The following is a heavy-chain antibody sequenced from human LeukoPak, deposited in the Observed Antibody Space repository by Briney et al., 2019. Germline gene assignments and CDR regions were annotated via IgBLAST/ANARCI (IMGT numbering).Heavy chain of an antibody. J-gene: IGHJ5*02. Sequence: GESLKISCKGSGYSFTNYWIAWGRPMPGKGMEWMGAINHGGSHIRYSPSFQGQVTISTDKSISTAYLQWSSLKASDTAIYYCARKNPTALRNNWFDPWGQGTLVTVSS. V-gene: IGHV5-51*01. CDR1: GYSFTNYW. CDR2: INHGGSHI. CDR3: ARKNPTALRNNWFDP. D-gene: IGHD5-18*01.